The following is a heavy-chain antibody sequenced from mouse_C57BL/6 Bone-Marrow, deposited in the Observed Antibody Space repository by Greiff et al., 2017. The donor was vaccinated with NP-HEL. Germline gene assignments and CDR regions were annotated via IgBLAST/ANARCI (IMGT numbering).Heavy chain of an antibody. V-gene: IGHV1-76*01. J-gene: IGHJ2*01. Sequence: VQRVESGAELVRPGASVKLSCKASGYTFTDYYINWVKQRPGQGLEWIARIYPGSGNTYYNEKFKGKATLTAEKSSSTAYMQLSSLTSEDSAVYFCARWGYYDYDGGFDYWGQGTTLTVSS. D-gene: IGHD2-4*01. CDR3: ARWGYYDYDGGFDY. CDR2: IYPGSGNT. CDR1: GYTFTDYY.